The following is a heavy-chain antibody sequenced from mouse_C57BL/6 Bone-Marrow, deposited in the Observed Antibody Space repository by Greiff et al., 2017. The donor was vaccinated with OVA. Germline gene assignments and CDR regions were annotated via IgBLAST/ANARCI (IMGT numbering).Heavy chain of an antibody. CDR1: GYTFTSYW. D-gene: IGHD2-5*01. CDR2: IHPNSGST. CDR3: ARELYYSNYYWYFAV. J-gene: IGHJ1*03. Sequence: QVHVKQSGAELVKPGASVKLSCKASGYTFTSYWMHWVKQRPGQGLEWIGMIHPNSGSTNYNEKFKSKATMTVDKSSSTAYMQLSSLTSEDSAVYYWARELYYSNYYWYFAVWGTGTTVTVSA. V-gene: IGHV1-64*01.